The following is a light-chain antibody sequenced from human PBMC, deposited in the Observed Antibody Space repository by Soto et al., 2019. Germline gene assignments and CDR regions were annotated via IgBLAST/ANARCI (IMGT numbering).Light chain of an antibody. Sequence: DIQMTQSPSSLSASVADRVTSTYRASQSIDIYLNWYQEKPGKAPNLLIYAASTLLSGVPSRFSGRGSGTHFTLTINSLQPEDFATYYCQQIYSSPETFGQGTKVEIK. J-gene: IGKJ1*01. CDR1: QSIDIY. V-gene: IGKV1-39*01. CDR3: QQIYSSPET. CDR2: AAS.